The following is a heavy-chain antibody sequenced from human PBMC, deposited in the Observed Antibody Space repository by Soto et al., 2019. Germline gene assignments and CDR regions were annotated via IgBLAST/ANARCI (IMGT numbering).Heavy chain of an antibody. CDR1: GYTFTSYA. CDR3: ARAWVVVTAPDY. V-gene: IGHV1-3*01. CDR2: INAGNGNT. J-gene: IGHJ4*02. Sequence: SVKVSCKASGYTFTSYAMHWVRQAPGQRLEWMGWINAGNGNTKYSQKFQGRVTITRDTSASTAYMELSSLRSEDTAVYYCARAWVVVTAPDYWGQGTLVTVSS. D-gene: IGHD2-21*02.